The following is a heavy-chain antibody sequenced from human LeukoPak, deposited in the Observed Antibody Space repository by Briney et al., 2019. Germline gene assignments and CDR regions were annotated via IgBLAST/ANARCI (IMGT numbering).Heavy chain of an antibody. CDR1: GGTFSSYT. J-gene: IGHJ5*02. D-gene: IGHD3-10*01. V-gene: IGHV1-69*04. CDR3: ARDRGAIPNNWFDP. Sequence: ASVKVSCKASGGTFSSYTISWVRQAPGQGLEWMGRIIPILGIANYAQKFQGRVTITADKSTSTAYMELSSLRSEDTAVYYCARDRGAIPNNWFDPWGQGTLVTVSS. CDR2: IIPILGIA.